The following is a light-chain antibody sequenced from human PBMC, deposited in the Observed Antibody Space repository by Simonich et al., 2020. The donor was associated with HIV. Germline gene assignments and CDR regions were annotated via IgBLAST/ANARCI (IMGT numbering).Light chain of an antibody. V-gene: IGKV1-33*01. CDR1: QDISNY. J-gene: IGKJ5*01. Sequence: DIQMTKSPSSLSAYVGDRVTITCQASQDISNYLNWYKQKPGKAPKLLIYDLSNLETGVPSMFSGSGSGTDFTFTISSLQPEDIATYYCQQYDNLPSITFGQGTRLEFK. CDR3: QQYDNLPSIT. CDR2: DLS.